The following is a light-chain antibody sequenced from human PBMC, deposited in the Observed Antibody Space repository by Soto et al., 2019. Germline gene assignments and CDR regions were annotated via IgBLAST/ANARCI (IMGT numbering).Light chain of an antibody. V-gene: IGKV3-20*01. CDR1: QSVSSNY. CDR2: GAS. CDR3: QQFGRSPPSWT. Sequence: ETVLTQSPGTLSLSPGERATLSCRASQSVSSNYLAWYQQKPGQAPRLLMYGASTRATGIPDRFSGSGSGTDFTLTISRLEPEDFAVYYCQQFGRSPPSWTFGQVTKEEIK. J-gene: IGKJ1*01.